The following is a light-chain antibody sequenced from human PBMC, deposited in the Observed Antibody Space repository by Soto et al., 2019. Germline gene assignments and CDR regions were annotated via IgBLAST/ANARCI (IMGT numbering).Light chain of an antibody. V-gene: IGKV3-20*01. CDR3: QQYDNYKPLT. J-gene: IGKJ4*01. Sequence: DIVLTQSPGTLSLSPGESATLSCRASQSVDSTYIAWYQQKPGQAPRLLIFGASGRATGIPDRFSGSGSGTDFTLTISRLDPEDFATYYCQQYDNYKPLTFGGGTKVDIK. CDR1: QSVDSTY. CDR2: GAS.